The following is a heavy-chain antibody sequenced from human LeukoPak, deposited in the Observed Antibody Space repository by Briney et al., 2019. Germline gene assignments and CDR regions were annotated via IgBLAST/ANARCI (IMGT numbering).Heavy chain of an antibody. D-gene: IGHD5-12*01. CDR2: ISSSGSTI. J-gene: IGHJ4*02. CDR1: GFTFRTYE. V-gene: IGHV3-48*03. CDR3: ARDWDSGYDTYYFDY. Sequence: GGSLRLSCVASGFTFRTYEMNWVRQAPGKGLEWVSYISSSGSTIYYADSVKGRFTISRDNAKNSLYLQMNSLRAEDTAVYYCARDWDSGYDTYYFDYRGQGTLVSVSS.